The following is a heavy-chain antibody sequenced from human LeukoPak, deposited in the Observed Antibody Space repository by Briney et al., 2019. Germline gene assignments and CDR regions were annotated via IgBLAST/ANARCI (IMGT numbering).Heavy chain of an antibody. J-gene: IGHJ4*02. CDR3: ARGGGYASPIGY. CDR1: GGSISSYY. D-gene: IGHD5-12*01. V-gene: IGHV4-59*01. CDR2: IYHSGST. Sequence: SETLSLTCTVSGGSISSYYWSWIRQPPGKGLEWIGYIYHSGSTNYNPSLKSRVTISVDTSKNQFSLKLSSVTAADTAVYYCARGGGYASPIGYWGQGALVTISS.